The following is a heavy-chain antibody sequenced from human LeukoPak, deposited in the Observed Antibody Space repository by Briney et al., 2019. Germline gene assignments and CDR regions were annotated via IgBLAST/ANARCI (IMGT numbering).Heavy chain of an antibody. D-gene: IGHD3-22*01. Sequence: PSETLSLTCTVSGGSISSSSYYWGWIRQPPGKGLEWIGSIYYSGSTYYNPSLKSRVTISVDTSKNQFSLKLSSVTAADTAVYYCASVSSGYSPYSFDYWGQGTLVTVSS. V-gene: IGHV4-39*01. CDR1: GGSISSSSYY. J-gene: IGHJ4*02. CDR2: IYYSGST. CDR3: ASVSSGYSPYSFDY.